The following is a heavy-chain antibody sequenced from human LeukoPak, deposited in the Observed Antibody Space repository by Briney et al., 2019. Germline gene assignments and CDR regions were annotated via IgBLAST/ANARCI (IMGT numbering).Heavy chain of an antibody. CDR2: ISTNNGNT. Sequence: ASVKVSCKASGYRFTSHGISWVRRAPGQGLEWMGWISTNNGNTNYAQQLQGRVTMTTDTSTNTAYMELRSLRSDDTAVYYCARGLEAWLLRCAFDVWGQGTMVTVSS. J-gene: IGHJ3*01. CDR3: ARGLEAWLLRCAFDV. D-gene: IGHD3-22*01. CDR1: GYRFTSHG. V-gene: IGHV1-18*01.